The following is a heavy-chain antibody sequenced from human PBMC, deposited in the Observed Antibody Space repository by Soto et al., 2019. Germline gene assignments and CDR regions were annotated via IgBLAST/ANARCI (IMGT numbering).Heavy chain of an antibody. CDR2: ISSSSGYT. D-gene: IGHD5-18*01. Sequence: PGGSLRLSCAASGFTFSGCYMSWIRQAQREGQELVSFISSSSGYTTYADSVMGRFTISRDNAKNSLYLQRNSLRADATAVYYFARGRYGCNYVSFHPPDYWGPGTLVNVSS. J-gene: IGHJ4*02. V-gene: IGHV3-11*06. CDR1: GFTFSGCY. CDR3: ARGRYGCNYVSFHPPDY.